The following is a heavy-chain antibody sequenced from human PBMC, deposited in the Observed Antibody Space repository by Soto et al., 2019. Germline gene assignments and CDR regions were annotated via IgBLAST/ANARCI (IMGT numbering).Heavy chain of an antibody. Sequence: EVQLVESGGGLVQPGRSLRLSCAVSGFTFDDFAIHWVRQAPGKGLEWVSGISWNSGSMDYADSVTGRFTISRDNAKNSLYLHLDSLVTEDTALYYCAKAAKLVTHWFDAWGQGTLVTVSS. V-gene: IGHV3-9*01. CDR1: GFTFDDFA. J-gene: IGHJ5*02. CDR2: ISWNSGSM. CDR3: AKAAKLVTHWFDA. D-gene: IGHD3-9*01.